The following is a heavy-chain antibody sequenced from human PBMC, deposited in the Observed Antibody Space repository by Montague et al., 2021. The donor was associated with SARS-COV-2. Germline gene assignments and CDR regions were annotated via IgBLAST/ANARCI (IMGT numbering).Heavy chain of an antibody. CDR3: RVGNYYDSISDY. V-gene: IGHV3-23*01. CDR1: GFTVSSYA. CDR2: LSGSGGSP. D-gene: IGHD3-22*01. Sequence: SLRLSCAASGFTVSSYALSWVRQAPGKGLEWVSALSGSGGSPYYAYSXKDLFPISRDNSKNTLYLQLNSLRAEDTAVYYCRVGNYYDSISDYWGQGTLVTVSS. J-gene: IGHJ4*02.